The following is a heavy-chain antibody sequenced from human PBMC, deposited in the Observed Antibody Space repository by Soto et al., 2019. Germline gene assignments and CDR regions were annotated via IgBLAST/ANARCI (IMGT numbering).Heavy chain of an antibody. D-gene: IGHD1-26*01. CDR2: ISSSSTTI. Sequence: GGSLRLSCAASGFLFSSYNMNWVRQAPGKGLEWISYISSSSTTIYYADSVKGRFTISRDNAKNSLYLQMNSLRDEDTAVYYCARDVRVGVGALFYYGMDVWGQGTTVTVYS. CDR1: GFLFSSYN. V-gene: IGHV3-48*02. J-gene: IGHJ6*02. CDR3: ARDVRVGVGALFYYGMDV.